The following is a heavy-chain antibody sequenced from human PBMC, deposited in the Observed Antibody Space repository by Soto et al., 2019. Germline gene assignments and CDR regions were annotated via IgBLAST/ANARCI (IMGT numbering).Heavy chain of an antibody. CDR3: ARGTEVGMGYYFDY. CDR1: GGSFSGYY. D-gene: IGHD2-21*01. Sequence: SETLSLTCAVYGGSFSGYYWSWIRQPPGKGLEWIGEINHSGSTNYNPSLKSRVTISVDTSKNQFSLKLSSVTAADTAVYYCARGTEVGMGYYFDYWGQGTLVTVSS. V-gene: IGHV4-34*01. CDR2: INHSGST. J-gene: IGHJ4*02.